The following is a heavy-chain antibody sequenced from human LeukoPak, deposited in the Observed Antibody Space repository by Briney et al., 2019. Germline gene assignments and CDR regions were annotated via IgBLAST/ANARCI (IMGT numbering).Heavy chain of an antibody. J-gene: IGHJ2*01. CDR3: ARDQVVVGYFDL. CDR2: IYSGGST. CDR1: GFTFSDYY. D-gene: IGHD3-22*01. Sequence: GGSLRLSCAASGFTFSDYYMSWIRQAPGKGLQWVSVIYSGGSTYYADSVKGRFTISRDNSKNTLYLQMNSLRAEDTAVYYCARDQVVVGYFDLWGRGTLVTVSS. V-gene: IGHV3-66*01.